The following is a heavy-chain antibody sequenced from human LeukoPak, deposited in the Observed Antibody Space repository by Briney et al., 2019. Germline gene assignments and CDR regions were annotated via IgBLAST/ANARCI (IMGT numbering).Heavy chain of an antibody. Sequence: GGSLRLSCAASGFTLSSYSMNWVRQAPGKGLEWVSSISSSSSYIYYADSVKGRFTISRDNAKNSLYLQMNSLRAEATAVDYCERAWTYYYDSSGYPPDYWGQGTLVTVSS. CDR2: ISSSSSYI. D-gene: IGHD3-22*01. CDR1: GFTLSSYS. J-gene: IGHJ4*02. CDR3: ERAWTYYYDSSGYPPDY. V-gene: IGHV3-21*01.